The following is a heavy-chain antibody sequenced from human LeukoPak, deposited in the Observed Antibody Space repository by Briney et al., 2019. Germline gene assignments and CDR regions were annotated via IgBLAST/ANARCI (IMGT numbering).Heavy chain of an antibody. CDR3: ARRYGSGSYFFDY. Sequence: SETLSLTCTVSGGSISSYYWSWIRQPPGKGLEWIGYIYYSGSTNYNPSLKSRVTISVDTSTNQFSLKLSSVTAADTAVYYCARRYGSGSYFFDYWGQGTLVTVSS. CDR1: GGSISSYY. J-gene: IGHJ4*02. V-gene: IGHV4-59*08. CDR2: IYYSGST. D-gene: IGHD1-26*01.